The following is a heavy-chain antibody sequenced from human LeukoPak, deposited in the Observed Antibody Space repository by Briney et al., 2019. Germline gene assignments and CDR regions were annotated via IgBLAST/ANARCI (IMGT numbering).Heavy chain of an antibody. CDR1: GFTLRSFW. J-gene: IGHJ3*02. D-gene: IGHD3-9*01. V-gene: IGHV3-7*03. Sequence: GGSLRLSCSASGFTLRSFWMSWVRRAPGKGLEWVGNIKQDGSEKYYVDSVKGRFTISRDNAKNPLYLQMNSLRVEDTAVYYCATHLRYSFNIWGQGTMVTVSS. CDR3: ATHLRYSFNI. CDR2: IKQDGSEK.